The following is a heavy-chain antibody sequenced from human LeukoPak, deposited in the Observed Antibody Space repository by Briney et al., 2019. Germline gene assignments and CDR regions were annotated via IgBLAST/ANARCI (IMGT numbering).Heavy chain of an antibody. CDR3: AKLGTIGYYSEFDY. CDR1: GYSFTSYW. CDR2: ICPSDSDT. J-gene: IGHJ4*02. Sequence: GESLKISCKGAGYSFTSYWIGWVRQMPGKGLEWMGIICPSDSDTRYSPSFQGQVTISADKSISNAYLQWSSLKDSDTAMYYCAKLGTIGYYSEFDYCGQGTLVTVSS. D-gene: IGHD3-22*01. V-gene: IGHV5-51*01.